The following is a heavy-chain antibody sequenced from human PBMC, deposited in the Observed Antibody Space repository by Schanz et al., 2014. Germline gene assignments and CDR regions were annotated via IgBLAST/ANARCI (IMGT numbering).Heavy chain of an antibody. CDR1: GYNLIRYG. CDR3: ARFNSGSHSPPYYYYGMDV. D-gene: IGHD1-26*01. Sequence: QVQLVQSGAEVKKPGASVKVSCKASGYNLIRYGISWVRQAPGQGLEWMGWIGAFNGNPNYALKFQGRVTMTTDPSMSTAYMELRGLRSDDMGVYYGARFNSGSHSPPYYYYGMDVWGQGTTVTVSS. CDR2: IGAFNGNP. V-gene: IGHV1-18*03. J-gene: IGHJ6*02.